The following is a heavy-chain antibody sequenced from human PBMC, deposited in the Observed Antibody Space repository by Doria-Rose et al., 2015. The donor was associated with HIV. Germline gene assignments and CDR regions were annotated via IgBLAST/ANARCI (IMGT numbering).Heavy chain of an antibody. CDR3: ARIKSSRWYHKYYFDF. D-gene: IGHD6-13*01. J-gene: IGHJ4*02. V-gene: IGHV2-26*01. CDR1: GVSLSSPGMG. CDR2: IFSDDER. Sequence: SGPVLVKPPETLTLTCTVSGVSLSSPGMGVSWIRQPPGKALEWLANIFSDDERSYKTSLKSRLTISRGTSKSQVVLTMTDMGPVDTATYYCARIKSSRWYHKYYFDFWGQGTLVIVSA.